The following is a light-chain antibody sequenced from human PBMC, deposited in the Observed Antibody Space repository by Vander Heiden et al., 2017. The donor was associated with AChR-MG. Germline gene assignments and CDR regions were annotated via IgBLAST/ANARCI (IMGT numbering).Light chain of an antibody. J-gene: IGLJ1*01. CDR1: VSSKQS. CDR3: QSADITSTSYV. V-gene: IGLV3-25*02. CDR2: KDI. Sequence: SYELTQSPSASVSPGQTARITRPADVSSKQSVYWDQQRPGQAPVVVILKDIGRPSGISERFSGARSGTTVRLTISGVQPEGEAAYYSQSADITSTSYVFGAGTKVTVL.